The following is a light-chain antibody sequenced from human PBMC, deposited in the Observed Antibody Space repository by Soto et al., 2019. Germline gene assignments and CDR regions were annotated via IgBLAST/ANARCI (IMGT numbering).Light chain of an antibody. CDR3: QQYNSWPRT. Sequence: EIVMTQSPATLSVSPGERATLSCRASQSVSSKLAWYQQKPGQAPRLLIYGASTRAAGIPARFSGSGSGTDFILSISSLQSEDFAVYYCQQYNSWPRTFGQGTKVDIK. V-gene: IGKV3-15*01. CDR2: GAS. J-gene: IGKJ1*01. CDR1: QSVSSK.